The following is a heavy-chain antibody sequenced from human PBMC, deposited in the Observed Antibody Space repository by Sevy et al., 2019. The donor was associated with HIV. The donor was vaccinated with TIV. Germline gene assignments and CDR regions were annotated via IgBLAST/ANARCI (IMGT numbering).Heavy chain of an antibody. CDR3: AREDSGSYFY. CDR1: GFTFSNYW. V-gene: IGHV3-7*01. Sequence: GGSLRLSCTASGFTFSNYWMSWVRQAPGKGLEGVAHIKQDGSDKYYVDSVKGRVTISRDNAKNSVYLQMNSLRAEDTAVYYCAREDSGSYFYWGQGTLVTVSS. CDR2: IKQDGSDK. J-gene: IGHJ4*02. D-gene: IGHD1-26*01.